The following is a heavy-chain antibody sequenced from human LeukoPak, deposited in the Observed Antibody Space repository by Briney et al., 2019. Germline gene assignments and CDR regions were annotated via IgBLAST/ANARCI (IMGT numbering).Heavy chain of an antibody. CDR1: GYSFTSYW. CDR2: IYPGDSDT. Sequence: GESLKISCKGSGYSFTSYWIGWVRQMPGKGLEWMGIIYPGDSDTRYSPSFQGQVTISADKSISTAYLQWSSLKASDTAMYYCARRHDYGDRGGWFDPWGQGTLVTVSS. CDR3: ARRHDYGDRGGWFDP. J-gene: IGHJ5*02. V-gene: IGHV5-51*01. D-gene: IGHD4-17*01.